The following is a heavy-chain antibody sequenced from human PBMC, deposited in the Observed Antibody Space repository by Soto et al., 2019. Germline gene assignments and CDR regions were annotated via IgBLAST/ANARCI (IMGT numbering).Heavy chain of an antibody. Sequence: QVQLVQSGAEVKKPGSSVKVSCKASGGTFSSFGFNWVRQAPGQGLEWMGGINPLFGTANYAEKSQGRVTISADEGTSTASMELIGLRSEDTAIYYCARNRSMDGYNSRSFDYWGQGTLVTVS. J-gene: IGHJ4*02. CDR2: INPLFGTA. V-gene: IGHV1-69*01. CDR1: GGTFSSFG. D-gene: IGHD5-12*01. CDR3: ARNRSMDGYNSRSFDY.